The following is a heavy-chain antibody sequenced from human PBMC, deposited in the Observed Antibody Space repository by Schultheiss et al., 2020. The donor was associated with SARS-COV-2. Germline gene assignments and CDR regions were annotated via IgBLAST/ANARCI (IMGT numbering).Heavy chain of an antibody. D-gene: IGHD6-19*01. V-gene: IGHV3-23*01. CDR3: ARDGWTEGPFDY. Sequence: GGSLRLSCTASTFTFSSYSMNWVRQAPGKGLEWVSVISARGGSTYYADSVKGRFTISRDNSKNTLYLQMNSLRAEDTAVYYCARDGWTEGPFDYWGQGTLVTVSS. CDR1: TFTFSSYS. CDR2: ISARGGST. J-gene: IGHJ4*02.